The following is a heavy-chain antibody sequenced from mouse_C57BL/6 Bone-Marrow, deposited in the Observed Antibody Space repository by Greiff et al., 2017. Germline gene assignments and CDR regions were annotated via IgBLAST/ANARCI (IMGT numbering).Heavy chain of an antibody. J-gene: IGHJ4*01. CDR3: ASPYGSSLYAMDY. V-gene: IGHV5-9*01. CDR1: GFTFSSYT. Sequence: EVHLVESGGGLVKPGGSLKLSCAASGFTFSSYTMSWVRQTPEKRLEWVATISGGGGNTYYPDSVKGRFTISRDNAKNTLYLQMSSLRSEDTALYYCASPYGSSLYAMDYWGQGTSVTVSS. CDR2: ISGGGGNT. D-gene: IGHD1-1*01.